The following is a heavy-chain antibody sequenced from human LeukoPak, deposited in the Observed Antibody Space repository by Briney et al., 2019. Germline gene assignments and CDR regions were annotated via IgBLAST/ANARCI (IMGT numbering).Heavy chain of an antibody. CDR2: INPSGGST. CDR3: ARDSYSSSSAY. Sequence: ASVKVSCKASGYTFTSYYMHWVRQAPGQGLEWMGIINPSGGSTSYAQKFQGRVTMTTDTSTSTAYMELRSLRSDDTAVYYCARDSYSSSSAYWGQGTLVTVSS. CDR1: GYTFTSYY. D-gene: IGHD6-6*01. J-gene: IGHJ4*02. V-gene: IGHV1-46*01.